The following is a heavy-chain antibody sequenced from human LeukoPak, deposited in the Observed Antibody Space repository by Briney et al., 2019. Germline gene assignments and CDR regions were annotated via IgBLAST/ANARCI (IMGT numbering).Heavy chain of an antibody. Sequence: GGSLRLSCAASGFTFSSYSMNWVRQAPGKGLEWVSSISSSSSYIYYADSVKGRFTISRDNAKNSLYLQMNSLRAEDMALYYCAKASDYDFWSGYLFDYWGQGTLVTVSS. CDR2: ISSSSSYI. CDR3: AKASDYDFWSGYLFDY. CDR1: GFTFSSYS. D-gene: IGHD3-3*01. V-gene: IGHV3-21*04. J-gene: IGHJ4*02.